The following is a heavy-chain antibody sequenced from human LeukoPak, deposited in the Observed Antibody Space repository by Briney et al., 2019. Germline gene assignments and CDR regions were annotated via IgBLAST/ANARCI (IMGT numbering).Heavy chain of an antibody. Sequence: SETLSLTCNVSGGSISSYYWSWIRQPPGKGLEWIGYIYYSGRTNYNPSLKSRVTISVDTSKNQFSLKLSSVTAADTAVYYCARDKSDSSGYYYLDYWGQGTLVTVSS. CDR3: ARDKSDSSGYYYLDY. CDR2: IYYSGRT. V-gene: IGHV4-59*01. CDR1: GGSISSYY. D-gene: IGHD3-22*01. J-gene: IGHJ4*02.